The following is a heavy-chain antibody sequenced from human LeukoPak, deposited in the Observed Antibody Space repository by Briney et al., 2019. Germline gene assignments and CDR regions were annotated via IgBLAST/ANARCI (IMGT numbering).Heavy chain of an antibody. CDR3: ARAVFRGASYTSYYYYGVDV. J-gene: IGHJ6*02. CDR2: IYNSGST. V-gene: IGHV4-59*01. D-gene: IGHD3-10*01. Sequence: SETLSPTCTVSGGSISSYYWSWIRQPPGKGLEWIAYIYNSGSTNYNPSLKSRVTISVDTSKNQFSLKLSSVTAADTAVYYCARAVFRGASYTSYYYYGVDVWGQGTTVTVSS. CDR1: GGSISSYY.